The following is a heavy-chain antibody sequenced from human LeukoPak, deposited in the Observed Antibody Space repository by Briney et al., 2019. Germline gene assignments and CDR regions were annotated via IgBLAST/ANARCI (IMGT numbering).Heavy chain of an antibody. D-gene: IGHD4-17*01. CDR2: IYYSGSN. J-gene: IGHJ4*02. CDR1: GGSISSSSSY. CDR3: ARYSVGATVTKPFDH. V-gene: IGHV4-39*01. Sequence: SETLSLTCTVSGGSISSSSSYWGWVRQPPGKGLEWIGSIYYSGSNFYNPSLTSRVTISVDTSKNQFSLRLSSVTATDTAMYYCARYSVGATVTKPFDHWGQGTLVTVSS.